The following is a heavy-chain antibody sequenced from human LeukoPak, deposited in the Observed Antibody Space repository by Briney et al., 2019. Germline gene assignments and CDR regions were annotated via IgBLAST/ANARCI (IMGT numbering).Heavy chain of an antibody. V-gene: IGHV4-59*01. D-gene: IGHD3-16*02. J-gene: IGHJ3*02. CDR3: ARPSVGEGDLSFHDAFNI. CDR2: IYYSGST. CDR1: GGSINNYY. Sequence: PSQTLSLTCTVSGGSINNYYWSWIRQHPGKGLDWIGYIYYSGSTSYNPSLKSRVTISVDTSKNQFSLKLSSMTAADTAVYYCARPSVGEGDLSFHDAFNIWGQGTMVTVSS.